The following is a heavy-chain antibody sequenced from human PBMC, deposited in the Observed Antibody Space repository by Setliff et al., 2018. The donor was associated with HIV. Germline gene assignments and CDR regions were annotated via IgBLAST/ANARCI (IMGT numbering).Heavy chain of an antibody. Sequence: PGGSLRLSCAPSGFTFGSYAMSWVRQAPGKGLEWVAFIRYDGSNKYYADSVKGRFTISRDNSKNTLYLQMNSLRAEDTAVYYCAKARVDGDYYYYYYMDVWGKGTTVTVSS. CDR1: GFTFGSYA. CDR2: IRYDGSNK. J-gene: IGHJ6*03. V-gene: IGHV3-30*02. CDR3: AKARVDGDYYYYYYMDV. D-gene: IGHD4-17*01.